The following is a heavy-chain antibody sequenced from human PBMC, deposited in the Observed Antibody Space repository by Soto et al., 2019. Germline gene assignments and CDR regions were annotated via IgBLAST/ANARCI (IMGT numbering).Heavy chain of an antibody. J-gene: IGHJ3*02. CDR3: ARKRDGRLQDTNDAFDI. CDR2: INAGNGIT. V-gene: IGHV1-3*01. Sequence: ASVKVSCKASGYTFTSYAMHWVRQAPGQRLEWMGWINAGNGITKYSQKFQGRVTITRDTSASTAYMELSSLRSEDTAVYYCARKRDGRLQDTNDAFDIWGQGTMVTVSS. D-gene: IGHD4-4*01. CDR1: GYTFTSYA.